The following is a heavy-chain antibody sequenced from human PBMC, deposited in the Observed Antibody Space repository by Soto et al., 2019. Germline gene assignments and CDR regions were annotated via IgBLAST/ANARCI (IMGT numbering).Heavy chain of an antibody. CDR1: GASISSYY. D-gene: IGHD2-15*01. CDR2: IHYSGST. CDR3: ARIVHNWFDP. J-gene: IGHJ5*02. Sequence: TLSLTCTVSGASISSYYWSWIRQPPGKGLEWIGYIHYSGSTNYNPSFKSRVTISIDTSKRHFSLNLTSVTAADTAMYYCARIVHNWFDPWGQGTLVTVSS. V-gene: IGHV4-59*01.